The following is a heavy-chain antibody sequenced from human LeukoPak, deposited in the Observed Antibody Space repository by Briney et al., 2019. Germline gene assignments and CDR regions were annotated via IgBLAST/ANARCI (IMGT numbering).Heavy chain of an antibody. Sequence: SSETLSLTCAVSGGSISSSNWWSWVRQPPGKGLEWIGEIYHSGSTNYNPSLKSRVPISVDKSKNQFSRKLSSVTAADTAVYYCARDQGDYYGSGSYQLSPGYNWFDPWGQGTLVTVSS. CDR1: GGSISSSNW. CDR3: ARDQGDYYGSGSYQLSPGYNWFDP. V-gene: IGHV4-4*02. CDR2: IYHSGST. J-gene: IGHJ5*02. D-gene: IGHD3-10*01.